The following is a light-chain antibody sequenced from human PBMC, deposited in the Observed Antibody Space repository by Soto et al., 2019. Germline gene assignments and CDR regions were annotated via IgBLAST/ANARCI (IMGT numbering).Light chain of an antibody. J-gene: IGKJ1*01. CDR2: GAS. CDR1: QSINSN. Sequence: IVMTQSPATLSVSPGERATLSCRASQSINSNLAWYQQKFGQAPRLLIYGASTRATGVPARFSGSGSGTEFTLTITSLQSEDFEVYYCQHYHNWPPWTFGQGTKVEI. V-gene: IGKV3-15*01. CDR3: QHYHNWPPWT.